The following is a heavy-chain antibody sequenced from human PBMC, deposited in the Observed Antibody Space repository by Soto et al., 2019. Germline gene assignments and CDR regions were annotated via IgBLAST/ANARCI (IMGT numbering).Heavy chain of an antibody. Sequence: SETLSLTCTVSGGSISSSSYYWGWIRQPPGKGLEWIGSIYYSGSTYYNPSLKSRVTISVDTSKNQFSLKLSPVTAADTAVYYCARHRLVVVAARAGWFDPWGQGTLVTVS. V-gene: IGHV4-39*01. CDR1: GGSISSSSYY. CDR2: IYYSGST. J-gene: IGHJ5*02. D-gene: IGHD2-15*01. CDR3: ARHRLVVVAARAGWFDP.